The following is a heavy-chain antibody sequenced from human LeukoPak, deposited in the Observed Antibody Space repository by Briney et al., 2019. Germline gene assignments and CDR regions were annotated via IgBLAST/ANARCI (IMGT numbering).Heavy chain of an antibody. CDR2: MNPNSGNT. V-gene: IGHV1-8*03. CDR3: ARGRGYSYGWIGEKLLDY. D-gene: IGHD5-18*01. CDR1: GYTFTSYD. J-gene: IGHJ4*02. Sequence: ASVKVSCKASGYTFTSYDINWVRQATGQGLEWMGWMNPNSGNTGYAQKFQGRVTITRNTSISTAYMELSSLRAEDTAVYYCARGRGYSYGWIGEKLLDYWGQGTLVTVSS.